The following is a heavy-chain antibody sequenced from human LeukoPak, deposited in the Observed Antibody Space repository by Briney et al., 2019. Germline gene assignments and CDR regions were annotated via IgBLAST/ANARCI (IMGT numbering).Heavy chain of an antibody. CDR1: GGSISSGGYY. V-gene: IGHV4-61*08. CDR3: ARDRRGRDGYNYGAFDF. CDR2: VYYSGNT. D-gene: IGHD5-24*01. J-gene: IGHJ3*01. Sequence: SQTLSLTCTVSGGSISSGGYYWSWIRQPPGKGLEWVGYVYYSGNTNYNPSLKSRVTISVDTSKNRFSLKLSSVTAADTAVYYCARDRRGRDGYNYGAFDFWGQGTMVTVSS.